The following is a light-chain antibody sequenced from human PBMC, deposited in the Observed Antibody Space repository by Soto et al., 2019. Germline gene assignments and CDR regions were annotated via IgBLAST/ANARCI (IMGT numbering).Light chain of an antibody. CDR3: SSFTSRFTFV. V-gene: IGLV1-44*01. J-gene: IGLJ1*01. Sequence: QSALTQPPSASGTPGQRVTISCSGSNFNIGTNTVNWYQQLPGTAPKFVIYSNNQRPSGVPDRFSGSKSGTSASLAISGLQSEDEADYYCSSFTSRFTFVFGTGTKVTVL. CDR1: NFNIGTNT. CDR2: SNN.